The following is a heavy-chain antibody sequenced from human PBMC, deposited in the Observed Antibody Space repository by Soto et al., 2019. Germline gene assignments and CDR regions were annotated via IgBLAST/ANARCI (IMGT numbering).Heavy chain of an antibody. V-gene: IGHV3-23*01. Sequence: HPGGSLRLSCAASGFTFSSYAMSWVRQAPGKGLEWVSAISGSGGSTYYADSVKGRFTISRDNSKNTLYLQMNSLRAEDTAVYYCAKDPGLEWLLAAYYYYYGMDVWGQGTTVTVSS. CDR3: AKDPGLEWLLAAYYYYYGMDV. CDR1: GFTFSSYA. J-gene: IGHJ6*02. D-gene: IGHD3-3*01. CDR2: ISGSGGST.